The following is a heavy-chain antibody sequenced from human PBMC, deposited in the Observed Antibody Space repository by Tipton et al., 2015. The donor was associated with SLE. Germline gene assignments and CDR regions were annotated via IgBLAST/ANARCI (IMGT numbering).Heavy chain of an antibody. Sequence: SLRLSCAASGFTFSSYAIHWGRQAPGKGLEWVAVISYDGSHQYYADSVKGRFTISRDNSKNTLFLQMSSLRAEDTAVYYCARYGGVDTAAAGTFSGIGYWGQGTLITVS. CDR2: ISYDGSHQ. J-gene: IGHJ4*02. CDR1: GFTFSSYA. V-gene: IGHV3-30*04. CDR3: ARYGGVDTAAAGTFSGIGY. D-gene: IGHD6-25*01.